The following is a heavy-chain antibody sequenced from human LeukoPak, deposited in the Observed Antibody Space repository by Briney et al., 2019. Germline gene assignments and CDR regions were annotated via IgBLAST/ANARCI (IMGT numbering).Heavy chain of an antibody. J-gene: IGHJ4*02. D-gene: IGHD4-17*01. CDR2: IRSKANNYAT. CDR1: GFTFSGSA. CDR3: SSGLSVLRSNNTPVDY. V-gene: IGHV3-73*01. Sequence: GGSLRLSCAASGFTFSGSAMHWVRQASGKGLEWVGRIRSKANNYATAYAASVKGRFTISRDDSKNTAYLQMNSLKTDDTAAYFCSSGLSVLRSNNTPVDYWGQGTLVTVSS.